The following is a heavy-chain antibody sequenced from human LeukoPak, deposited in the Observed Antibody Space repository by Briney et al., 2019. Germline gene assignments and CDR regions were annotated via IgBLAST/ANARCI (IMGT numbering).Heavy chain of an antibody. D-gene: IGHD3-22*01. J-gene: IGHJ3*02. Sequence: SGTLSLTCAVSGGSISSSNWWSWVRQPPGKGLEWIGEIYHSGSTNYNPSLKSRVTISVDKSKNQFSLKLSSVTAADTAVYYCAKDPSPSTMIVVVGAFDIWGQGTMVTVSS. CDR2: IYHSGST. V-gene: IGHV4-4*02. CDR1: GGSISSSNW. CDR3: AKDPSPSTMIVVVGAFDI.